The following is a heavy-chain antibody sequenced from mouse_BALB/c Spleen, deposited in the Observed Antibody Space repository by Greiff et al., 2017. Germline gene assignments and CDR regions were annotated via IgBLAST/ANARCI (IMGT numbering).Heavy chain of an antibody. D-gene: IGHD4-1*01. Sequence: VQLQQSGAELVRPGTSVKISCKASGYTFTNYWLGWVKQRPGHGLEWIGDIYPGGGYTNYNEKFKGKATLTADTSSSTAYTQLSSLTSEDSAVYFCARGTGTGAMDYWGQGTAVTVSS. CDR2: IYPGGGYT. CDR3: ARGTGTGAMDY. J-gene: IGHJ4*01. CDR1: GYTFTNYW. V-gene: IGHV1-63*02.